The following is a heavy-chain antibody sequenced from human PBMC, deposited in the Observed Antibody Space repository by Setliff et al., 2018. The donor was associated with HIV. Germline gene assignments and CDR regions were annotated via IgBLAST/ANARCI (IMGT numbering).Heavy chain of an antibody. V-gene: IGHV4-61*02. CDR1: GGSISSGSYY. J-gene: IGHJ4*02. D-gene: IGHD3-10*01. CDR2: IYTSGST. Sequence: SETLSLTCTVSGGSISSGSYYWSWIRQPAGKGLEWIGRIYTSGSTNYNPSLKSRVTISVDTSKNQFSLKLSSVTAADTAVYYCAREPRLWFGADYWGQGTLVTVPQ. CDR3: AREPRLWFGADY.